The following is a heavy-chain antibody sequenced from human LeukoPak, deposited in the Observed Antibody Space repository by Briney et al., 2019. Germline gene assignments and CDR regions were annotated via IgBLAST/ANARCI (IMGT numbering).Heavy chain of an antibody. J-gene: IGHJ4*02. V-gene: IGHV3-23*01. CDR2: FSGGDSST. Sequence: GGSLRLSCAASGFTFSSYAMGWVRQAPGKELEWVSVFSGGDSSTYYAHSVKGRFTISRDNSKNTLYLQMNSLRVEDTAVYYCAKHRGSYGDFIFLDFWGEGTLVTVSS. CDR3: AKHRGSYGDFIFLDF. D-gene: IGHD2-21*02. CDR1: GFTFSSYA.